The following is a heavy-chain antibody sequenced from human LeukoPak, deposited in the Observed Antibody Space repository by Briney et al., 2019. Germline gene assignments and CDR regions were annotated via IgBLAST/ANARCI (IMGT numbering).Heavy chain of an antibody. CDR2: IHHSGST. CDR1: GDSISSSKW. Sequence: SETLSLTCTVSGDSISSSKWWTWVRQPPGKGLEWIGEIHHSGSTNYNPSLKSRVTLSVDKSKNQFSLKLNSVTAADAAVYYCATYYNSPFDPWGQGTLVTVSS. D-gene: IGHD3-3*01. J-gene: IGHJ5*02. V-gene: IGHV4-4*02. CDR3: ATYYNSPFDP.